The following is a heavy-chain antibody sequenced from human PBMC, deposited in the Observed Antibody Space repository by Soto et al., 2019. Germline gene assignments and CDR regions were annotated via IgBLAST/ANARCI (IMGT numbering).Heavy chain of an antibody. CDR2: FIPIFGTA. D-gene: IGHD6-13*01. CDR1: GGTFSSDA. CDR3: AREGYSSSWSHDRYYYGMDV. J-gene: IGHJ6*02. Sequence: QVQRVQSGAEVKKPVSSVKVSCKASGGTFSSDAISWVLQAPGQAHEWMGGFIPIFGTANYAQKFQGKVTITADESTSTAYMELSSLRSADTAVYYCAREGYSSSWSHDRYYYGMDVWGQGTTVTVS. V-gene: IGHV1-69*01.